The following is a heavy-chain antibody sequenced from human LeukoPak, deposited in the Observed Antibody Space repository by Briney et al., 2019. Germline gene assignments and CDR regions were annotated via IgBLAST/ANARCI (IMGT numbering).Heavy chain of an antibody. J-gene: IGHJ4*02. V-gene: IGHV3-9*01. Sequence: PGGSLRLSCAASGFTFDDYAMHWVRQAPGKGLEWVSGISWNSGSIGYADSVKGRFTISRDNAKNSLYLQMNSLRAEDTALYYCAKDSDIVGATSDYWGQGTLVTVSS. CDR2: ISWNSGSI. CDR3: AKDSDIVGATSDY. CDR1: GFTFDDYA. D-gene: IGHD1-26*01.